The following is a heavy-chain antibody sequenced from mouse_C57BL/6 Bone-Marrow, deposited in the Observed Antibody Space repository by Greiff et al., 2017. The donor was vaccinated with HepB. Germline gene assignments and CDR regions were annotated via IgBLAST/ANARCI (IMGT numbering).Heavy chain of an antibody. Sequence: VKLQEPGAELVKPGASVKMSCKASGYTFTSYWMTWVRQRPGQGLEWIGDIYHGSGSTNYNEKFTSKATLTVDTSTSTADMQISSLTSEDSAFYYCASRYYGTCFSFGGSGTRIPVSVS. V-gene: IGHV1-55*01. CDR1: GYTFTSYW. CDR3: ASRYYGTCFSFGG. D-gene: IGHD1-1*01. J-gene: IGHJ1*03. CDR2: IYHGSGST.